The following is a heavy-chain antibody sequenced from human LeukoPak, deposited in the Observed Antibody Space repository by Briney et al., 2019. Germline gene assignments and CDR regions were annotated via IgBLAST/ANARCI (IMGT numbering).Heavy chain of an antibody. D-gene: IGHD3-10*01. CDR2: IYASGST. CDR3: ARTMVRGVPLDY. CDR1: GGSISSGDYY. V-gene: IGHV4-61*02. Sequence: PSETLSLTCTVSGGSISSGDYYWSWIRQPAGKGLEWIGRIYASGSTNYNPSLNSRVTISIDTSKNQFSLKLTSVTAADMAVYYCARTMVRGVPLDYWGQGTLVTVSS. J-gene: IGHJ4*02.